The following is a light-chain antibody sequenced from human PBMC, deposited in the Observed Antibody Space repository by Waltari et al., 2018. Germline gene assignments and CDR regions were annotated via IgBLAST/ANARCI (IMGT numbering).Light chain of an antibody. CDR2: GAS. Sequence: EIVLTKSPGTLSLSPGERANLSCRASQSVGRSLAWYQHKPGQAPRLLIYGASIRATGIPDRFSGGGSGTDFSLTISRLEPEEFAAYHCQHYVRLPVTFGQGTKVEIK. V-gene: IGKV3-20*01. J-gene: IGKJ1*01. CDR1: QSVGRS. CDR3: QHYVRLPVT.